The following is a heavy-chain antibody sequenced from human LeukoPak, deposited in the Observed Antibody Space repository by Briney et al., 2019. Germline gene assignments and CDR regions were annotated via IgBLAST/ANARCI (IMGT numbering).Heavy chain of an antibody. CDR1: GVSISTSC. J-gene: IGHJ1*01. CDR2: RCYDGRD. V-gene: IGHV4-59*03. CDR3: ARTTRVTPDGRAEYFED. Sequence: SETLSLTCTVSGVSISTSCWSWIRQSPGRGLEWVGYRCYDGRDLYNPSLRSRVSRVTISVDASAKQFSLSLRSVTAADTAMYYCARTTRVTPDGRAEYFEDWGQGTLVIVSS. D-gene: IGHD4-11*01.